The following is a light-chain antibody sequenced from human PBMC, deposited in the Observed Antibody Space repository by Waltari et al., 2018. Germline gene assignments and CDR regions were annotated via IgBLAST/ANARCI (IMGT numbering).Light chain of an antibody. CDR3: HQYNSYSYI. Sequence: DIQMTQSPSTLSASVGDRVTITCRASQSISTWLAWYQQEPGKAPKLLIYKASSLQSVVPSRFSGSGSGTEFALTISSLQPDDFATYYCHQYNSYSYIFGQGTKLEI. CDR2: KAS. V-gene: IGKV1-5*03. J-gene: IGKJ2*01. CDR1: QSISTW.